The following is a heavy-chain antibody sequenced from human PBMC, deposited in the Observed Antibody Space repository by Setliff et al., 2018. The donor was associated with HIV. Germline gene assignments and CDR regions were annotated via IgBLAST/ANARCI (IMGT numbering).Heavy chain of an antibody. Sequence: PGESLTISCKGSGYRFTTYWIGWVRQMPGKGLEWMGIIYPGDSDTRYSPSFQGQVTISADKSISTAYLQWSSLKASDTAMYYCARHPIDYKFWRGSPDYWGQGTLVTVSS. CDR1: GYRFTTYW. V-gene: IGHV5-51*01. CDR3: ARHPIDYKFWRGSPDY. J-gene: IGHJ4*02. CDR2: IYPGDSDT. D-gene: IGHD3-3*01.